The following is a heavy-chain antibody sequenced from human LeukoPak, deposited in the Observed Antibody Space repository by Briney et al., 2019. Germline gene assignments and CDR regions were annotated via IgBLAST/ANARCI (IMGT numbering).Heavy chain of an antibody. CDR2: IYYGGST. D-gene: IGHD3-22*01. J-gene: IGHJ4*02. Sequence: SETLSLTCTVSRGSISTYYWSWIRQPPGKGLEWIGYIYYGGSTNYNPSLKSRVTISVDTSKNQFSLKLSSVTAADTAVYYCARGVNYYDSSGYFDYWGQGTLVTVSS. CDR3: ARGVNYYDSSGYFDY. CDR1: RGSISTYY. V-gene: IGHV4-59*01.